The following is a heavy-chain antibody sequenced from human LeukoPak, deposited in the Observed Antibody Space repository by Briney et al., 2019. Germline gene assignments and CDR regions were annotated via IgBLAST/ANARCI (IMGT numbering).Heavy chain of an antibody. J-gene: IGHJ3*02. CDR2: IYYSGST. CDR1: SGSISSGDYY. Sequence: NPSETLSLTCTVSSGSISSGDYYWSWIRQPPGKGLEWIGYIYYSGSTYYNPSLKSRVTISVDTSKNQFSLKLSSVTAADTAVYYCARDEVVGEAFDIWGQGTMVTVSS. V-gene: IGHV4-30-4*01. CDR3: ARDEVVGEAFDI. D-gene: IGHD2-15*01.